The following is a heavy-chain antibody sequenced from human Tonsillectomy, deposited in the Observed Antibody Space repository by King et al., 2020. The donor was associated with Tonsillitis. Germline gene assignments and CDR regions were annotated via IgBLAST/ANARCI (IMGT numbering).Heavy chain of an antibody. CDR3: ARGPNGGNLLFAI. V-gene: IGHV4-59*01. J-gene: IGHJ3*02. D-gene: IGHD4-23*01. CDR1: GDSIRTYY. Sequence: VQLQESGPGLVKPSETLSLTCTVSGDSIRTYYWSWIRQPPGKGLEWIGYIYYSGSTNYNHSLKSRVTISVDTSKNQFSLNLNSVTAADTAVYYCARGPNGGNLLFAIWGQGTVVTVSS. CDR2: IYYSGST.